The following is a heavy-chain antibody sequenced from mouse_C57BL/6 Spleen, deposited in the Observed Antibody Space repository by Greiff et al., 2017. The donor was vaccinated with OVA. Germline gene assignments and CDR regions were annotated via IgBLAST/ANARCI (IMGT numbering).Heavy chain of an antibody. CDR2: IYPGDGDT. J-gene: IGHJ4*01. CDR3: ARSPQYYYAMDY. V-gene: IGHV1-82*01. CDR1: GYAFSSSW. Sequence: QVQLKASGPELVKPGASVKISCKASGYAFSSSWMNWVKQRPGKGLEWIGRIYPGDGDTNYNGKFKGEATLTADKSSSTAYMQLSSLTSEDSTVYFCARSPQYYYAMDYWGQGTSVTVSS.